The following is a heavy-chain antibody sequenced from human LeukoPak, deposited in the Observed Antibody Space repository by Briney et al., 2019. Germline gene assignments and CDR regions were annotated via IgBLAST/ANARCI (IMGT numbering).Heavy chain of an antibody. J-gene: IGHJ4*02. CDR2: ITSSSSPI. CDR3: ARGYDSSGYYPDY. D-gene: IGHD3-22*01. CDR1: GFTFSSYS. V-gene: IGHV3-48*04. Sequence: GGSLRLSCAASGFTFSSYSMNWVRQAPGKGLEWVSYITSSSSPIYYADSVKGRFTISRDNAKNSLYLQMNSLRAEDTAVYYCARGYDSSGYYPDYWGQGTLVTVSS.